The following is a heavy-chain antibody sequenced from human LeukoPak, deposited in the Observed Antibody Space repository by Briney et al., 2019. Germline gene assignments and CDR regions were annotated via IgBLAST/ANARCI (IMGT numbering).Heavy chain of an antibody. Sequence: SETLSLTCTVSGGSISSYYWSWIRQPPGKGLEWIGYIYYSGSTNYNPSLKSRVTISVDTSKNQFSLKLSSVTAADTAVYYCARVVAARTYYMDVWGRGTTVTVSS. CDR3: ARVVAARTYYMDV. V-gene: IGHV4-59*01. D-gene: IGHD6-6*01. CDR1: GGSISSYY. CDR2: IYYSGST. J-gene: IGHJ6*03.